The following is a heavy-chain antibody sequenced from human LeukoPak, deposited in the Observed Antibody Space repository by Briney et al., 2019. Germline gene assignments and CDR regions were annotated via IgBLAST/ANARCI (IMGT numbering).Heavy chain of an antibody. CDR2: IYYTENT. CDR1: GGSISSNSYY. Sequence: SETLSLTCTVSGGSISSNSYYWGWIRQPPGKGLEWIGSIYYTENTYYSPSLKSRVTMSVDTSKNQFSLKLSSVTAADTAVYYCASGYSSSSFDYWGPGTLVTVSS. CDR3: ASGYSSSSFDY. J-gene: IGHJ4*02. D-gene: IGHD6-6*01. V-gene: IGHV4-39*01.